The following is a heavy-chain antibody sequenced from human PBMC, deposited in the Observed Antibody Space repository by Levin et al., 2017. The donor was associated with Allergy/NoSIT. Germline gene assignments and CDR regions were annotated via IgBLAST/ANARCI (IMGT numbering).Heavy chain of an antibody. CDR3: ARDLTTAAPRGGHYYYGMDV. V-gene: IGHV4-59*01. D-gene: IGHD4-11*01. CDR2: IYYSGST. J-gene: IGHJ6*02. Sequence: SETLSLTCTVSGGSITNYYWSWIRQPPGKGLEWIGYIYYSGSTNYNPSLQSRLTISVDTSKNQFSLKLSSVTAADSAMYYCARDLTTAAPRGGHYYYGMDVWGQGTTVTVSS. CDR1: GGSITNYY.